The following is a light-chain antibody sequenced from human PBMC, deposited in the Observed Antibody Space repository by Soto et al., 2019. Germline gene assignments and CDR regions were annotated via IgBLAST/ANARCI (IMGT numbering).Light chain of an antibody. J-gene: IGKJ1*01. CDR3: QVRDVWPS. CDR2: DAS. V-gene: IGKV3-11*01. CDR1: QSMSTS. Sequence: IVLTQSPVTLAVSPGESAVLSCRASQSMSTSLAWYQHKPGQAPRLFIYDASKRAPGIPARFTGSGSGAHFTLTISSLEPEDIAVYYCQVRDVWPSFGQGTKVEIK.